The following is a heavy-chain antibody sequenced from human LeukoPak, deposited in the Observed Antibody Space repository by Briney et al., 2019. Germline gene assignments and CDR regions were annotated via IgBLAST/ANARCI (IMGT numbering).Heavy chain of an antibody. V-gene: IGHV4-39*07. CDR1: GGSISSISSNNYH. D-gene: IGHD1-7*01. Sequence: KSSETLSLTCIVSGGSISSISSNNYHWGWIRQPPGKGLEWIGEINHSGSTNYNPSLKSRVTISVDTSKNQFSLKLSSVTAADTAVYYCARGGMTGTTLGYWGQGTLVTVSS. CDR3: ARGGMTGTTLGY. CDR2: INHSGST. J-gene: IGHJ4*02.